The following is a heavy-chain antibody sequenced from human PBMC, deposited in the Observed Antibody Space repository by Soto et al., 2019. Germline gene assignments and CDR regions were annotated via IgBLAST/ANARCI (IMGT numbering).Heavy chain of an antibody. CDR3: SRRGSGSYGDY. Sequence: EVQLLESGGGLVQPGGSLRLSCAASGFTFSSYAMRWVRQAPGKGLEWVSAISGSGGSTYYADSVKGRFTISRDNSKNTQYLQMNSLRAEDAAGYYCSRRGSGSYGDYCGQGTLVTVSS. CDR2: ISGSGGST. D-gene: IGHD1-26*01. V-gene: IGHV3-23*01. CDR1: GFTFSSYA. J-gene: IGHJ4*02.